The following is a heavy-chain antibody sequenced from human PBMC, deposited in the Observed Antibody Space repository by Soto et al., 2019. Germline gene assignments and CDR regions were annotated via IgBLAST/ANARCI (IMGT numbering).Heavy chain of an antibody. CDR3: ARDAVVTRHYYYYYGMDV. CDR2: ISYDGSNK. D-gene: IGHD2-15*01. CDR1: GFTFSSYA. Sequence: QVQLVESGGGVVQPGRSLRLSCAASGFTFSSYAMHWVRQAPGKGLEWVAVISYDGSNKYYADSVKGRFTISRDNSKNTLYRQMNSLRAEDTAVYYCARDAVVTRHYYYYYGMDVWGQGTTVTVSS. V-gene: IGHV3-30-3*01. J-gene: IGHJ6*02.